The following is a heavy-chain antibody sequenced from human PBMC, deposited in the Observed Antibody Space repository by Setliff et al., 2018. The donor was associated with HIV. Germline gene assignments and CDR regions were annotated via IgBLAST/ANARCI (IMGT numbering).Heavy chain of an antibody. J-gene: IGHJ4*02. CDR1: SDSISSD. CDR3: ARDDRCSGDTCYYY. CDR2: IHHSGST. D-gene: IGHD2-15*01. V-gene: IGHV4-38-2*02. Sequence: SETLSLTCAVSSDSISSDRQSPGKGLEWIGKIHHSGSTYYNPSLKSRITMSVDTSKNQFYLNLTSVAATDTAVYYCARDDRCSGDTCYYYWGQGALVTVSS.